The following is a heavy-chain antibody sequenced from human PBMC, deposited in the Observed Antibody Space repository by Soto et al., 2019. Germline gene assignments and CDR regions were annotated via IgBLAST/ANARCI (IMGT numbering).Heavy chain of an antibody. CDR2: IYRTGST. Sequence: QVHLQESGPGLVKSSGTLSLTCAVSGGSFTSNNWWTWVRQPPGQGLEWIGEIYRTGSTNYNPSLNSRVTISLDKSKNQFPLKVTSLTAADTAVYYCASRDPGTSVDYWGQVTLVTVSS. D-gene: IGHD1-7*01. CDR1: GGSFTSNNW. V-gene: IGHV4-4*02. CDR3: ASRDPGTSVDY. J-gene: IGHJ4*02.